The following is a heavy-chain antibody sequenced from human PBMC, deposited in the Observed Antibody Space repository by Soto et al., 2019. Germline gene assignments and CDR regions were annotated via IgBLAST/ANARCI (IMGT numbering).Heavy chain of an antibody. CDR3: AAHTLIVYASFLPPAS. D-gene: IGHD2-8*01. Sequence: ASVKVSCKVSGYTLTELSMHWVRQAPGKGIEWMGGFDPEDGETIYAQKFQGRVTMTEDTSTDTAYMELSSLRSEDTAVYYCAAHTLIVYASFLPPASWGQGTLVTVSS. V-gene: IGHV1-24*01. J-gene: IGHJ5*02. CDR1: GYTLTELS. CDR2: FDPEDGET.